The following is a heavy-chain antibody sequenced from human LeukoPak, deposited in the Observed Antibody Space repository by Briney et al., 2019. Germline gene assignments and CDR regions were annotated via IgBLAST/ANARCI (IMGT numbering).Heavy chain of an antibody. D-gene: IGHD6-19*01. CDR2: IRSKANSYAT. Sequence: GGSLRLSCAASGFTFSGSAMHWVRQASGKGLEWVGRIRSKANSYATAYAASVKGRFTISRDDSKNTAYLQMNRLKTEDTAVYYCTTVAVEDYWGQGTLVTVSS. CDR1: GFTFSGSA. CDR3: TTVAVEDY. V-gene: IGHV3-73*01. J-gene: IGHJ4*02.